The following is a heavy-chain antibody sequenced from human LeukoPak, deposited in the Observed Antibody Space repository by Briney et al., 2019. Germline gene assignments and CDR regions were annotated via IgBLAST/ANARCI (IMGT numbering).Heavy chain of an antibody. D-gene: IGHD1-1*01. CDR3: ARGRYRRYFDY. V-gene: IGHV3-7*05. CDR1: GFTFSSYW. CDR2: IKQDGSEK. J-gene: IGHJ4*02. Sequence: GGSLRLSCAASGFTFSSYWMSWVRQAPGKGLESVAKIKQDGSEKYYVDSVKGRFTISRDNAKNSLYLQMNSLRAEDTAVYYCARGRYRRYFDYWGQGTLVTVSS.